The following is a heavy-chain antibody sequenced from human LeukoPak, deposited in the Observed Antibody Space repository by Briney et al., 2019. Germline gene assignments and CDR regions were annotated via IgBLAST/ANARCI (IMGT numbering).Heavy chain of an antibody. CDR2: ISGSGGST. CDR3: AKDPRNGMDYFDY. D-gene: IGHD1-26*01. CDR1: GFTFSSYA. J-gene: IGHJ4*02. Sequence: GGSLRLSCAASGFTFSSYAMSWVRQAPGKGLEWVSAISGSGGSTYYVDSVKGRFTISRDNSKNTLYLQIHSLRAEDTAVFYCAKDPRNGMDYFDYWGKEPLVTVPS. V-gene: IGHV3-23*01.